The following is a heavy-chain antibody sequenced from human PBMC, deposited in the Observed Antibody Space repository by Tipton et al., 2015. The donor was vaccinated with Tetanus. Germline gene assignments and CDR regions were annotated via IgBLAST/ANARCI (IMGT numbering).Heavy chain of an antibody. D-gene: IGHD2-2*01. CDR1: GDSISGSHYY. CDR2: IYYSGST. CDR3: ARGGEYPTYFDI. Sequence: TLSLTCSVSGDSISGSHYYWGWIRQPPGKGLEWIGYIYYSGSTNYNPSLKSRVTISVDTSKNQFSLKLNSVTAADTAVYYCARGGEYPTYFDIWGRGTLVSVSS. J-gene: IGHJ2*01. V-gene: IGHV4-61*05.